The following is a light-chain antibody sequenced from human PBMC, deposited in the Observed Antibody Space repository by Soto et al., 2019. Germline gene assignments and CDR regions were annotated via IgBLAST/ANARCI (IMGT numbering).Light chain of an antibody. V-gene: IGLV2-14*01. CDR1: SSDVGGNKP. CDR3: SSYTSSDTVI. Sequence: QSALTQPASVSGAPGQSITISCTGTSSDVGGNKPVSWHQQHPGKAPKVIIYDVSIRPSGVSNRFSGSKSGDTASLTISGLQAEDEADYYCSSYTSSDTVIFGGGTKVTVL. J-gene: IGLJ2*01. CDR2: DVS.